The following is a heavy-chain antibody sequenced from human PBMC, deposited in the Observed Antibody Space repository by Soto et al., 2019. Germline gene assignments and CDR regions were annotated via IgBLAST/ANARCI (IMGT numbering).Heavy chain of an antibody. J-gene: IGHJ6*03. CDR3: ARDREYYYDFWSGPYYYYYMDV. CDR1: GFTFSDYY. Sequence: PGGSLRLSCAASGFTFSDYYMSWIRQAPGKGLEWVSYISSSGSTIYCADSVKGRFTISRDNAKNSLYLQMNSLRAEDMAVYYCARDREYYYDFWSGPYYYYYMDVWGKGTTVTVSS. CDR2: ISSSGSTI. D-gene: IGHD3-3*01. V-gene: IGHV3-11*01.